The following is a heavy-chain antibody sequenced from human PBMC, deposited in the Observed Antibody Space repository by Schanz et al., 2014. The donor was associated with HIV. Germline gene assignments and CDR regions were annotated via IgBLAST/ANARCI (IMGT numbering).Heavy chain of an antibody. CDR2: ISGSDGDT. V-gene: IGHV3-23*01. D-gene: IGHD5-18*01. CDR1: GFTFCSYA. J-gene: IGHJ5*02. Sequence: EVQLLESGGGLVQPGGSLRLSCAASGFTFCSYAMTWVRQAPGKGLDWVSTISGSDGDTYYADSVKGRFTISRDNSRNALYLHMNSLRADDTAIYYCVKAYSSGFSGAGSWGQGALVTVSS. CDR3: VKAYSSGFSGAGS.